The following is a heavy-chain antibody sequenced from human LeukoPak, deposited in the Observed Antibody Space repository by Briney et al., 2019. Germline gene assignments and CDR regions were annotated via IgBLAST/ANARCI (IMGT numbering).Heavy chain of an antibody. CDR2: ITSGGDYI. J-gene: IGHJ5*02. Sequence: GGSLRLSCAASGFTFNTFNMNWVRQAPGKGLEWVSSITSGGDYIYYADSVKGRFTISRDNSKNTLYLQMNSLRAEDTAVYYCAKDSHYYDSSGYYHNWFDPWGQGTLVTVSS. CDR1: GFTFNTFN. D-gene: IGHD3-22*01. V-gene: IGHV3-21*04. CDR3: AKDSHYYDSSGYYHNWFDP.